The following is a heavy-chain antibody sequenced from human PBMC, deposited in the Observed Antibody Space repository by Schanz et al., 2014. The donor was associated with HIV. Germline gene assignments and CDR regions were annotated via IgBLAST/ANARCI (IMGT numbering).Heavy chain of an antibody. CDR3: AAGLIRYFFDY. CDR1: GFAFSSSW. Sequence: EVQLVESGGGLVQPGKSLRLSCAASGFAFSSSWMHWVRQTPGKGLEWVAHINQDKSDKRYLYSVRGRFTVSRDNTKNSLFLQMSSLRAEDTAMYYCAAGLIRYFFDYWGQGTLVTVSS. D-gene: IGHD2-21*01. J-gene: IGHJ4*02. CDR2: INQDKSDK. V-gene: IGHV3-7*03.